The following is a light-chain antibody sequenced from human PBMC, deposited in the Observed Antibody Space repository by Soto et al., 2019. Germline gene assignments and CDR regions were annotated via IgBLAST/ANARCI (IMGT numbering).Light chain of an antibody. J-gene: IGKJ1*01. Sequence: EIVLTQSPATLSLSPGERATLSCRASQSVSSYLAWYQQKPGQAPRLLIYDASNRATGIPARFSGSGSGTDFTITISSLEPEDFTVYYCQQRSKWPSWTFGQGTKV. CDR2: DAS. CDR1: QSVSSY. CDR3: QQRSKWPSWT. V-gene: IGKV3-11*01.